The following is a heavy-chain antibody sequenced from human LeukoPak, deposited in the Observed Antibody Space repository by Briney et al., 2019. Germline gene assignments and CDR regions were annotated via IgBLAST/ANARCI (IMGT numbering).Heavy chain of an antibody. CDR2: IYYSGST. CDR3: ARRPMVRGGGPFDY. V-gene: IGHV4-31*03. CDR1: GGSISSGGYY. D-gene: IGHD3-10*01. J-gene: IGHJ4*02. Sequence: PSETLSLTCTVSGGSISSGGYYWSWIRQHPGKGLEWIGYIYYSGSTYYNPSLKSRVTISVDTSKNQFSLKLSPVTAADTAVYYCARRPMVRGGGPFDYWGQGTLVTVSS.